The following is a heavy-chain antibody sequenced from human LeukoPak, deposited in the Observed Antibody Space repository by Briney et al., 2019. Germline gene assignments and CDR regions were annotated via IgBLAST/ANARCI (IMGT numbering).Heavy chain of an antibody. J-gene: IGHJ4*02. D-gene: IGHD2-15*01. CDR2: ISSSSSYI. CDR3: ARDDCSGGSCYFDY. CDR1: GFTFSSYS. V-gene: IGHV3-21*01. Sequence: GGSLRLSCAASGFTFSSYSMNWVRQAPGKGLEWVSSISSSSSYIYYADSVKGRFTISRDNAKNSLYLQMNSLRAEDTAVYYCARDDCSGGSCYFDYWGQGTLVTVSS.